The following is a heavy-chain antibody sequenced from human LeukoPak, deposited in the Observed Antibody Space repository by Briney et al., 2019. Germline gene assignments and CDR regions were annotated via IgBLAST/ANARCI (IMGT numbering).Heavy chain of an antibody. V-gene: IGHV5-51*01. J-gene: IGHJ4*02. D-gene: IGHD6-19*01. CDR3: ASSIAVASYDY. CDR2: IYPGDSDT. Sequence: KNGESLKISCKGSGYSFTSYWIGWVRQVPGKGLEWMGIIYPGDSDTRYSPSFQGQVTISADKSISTAYLQWSSLKASDTAMYYRASSIAVASYDYWGQGTLVTVSS. CDR1: GYSFTSYW.